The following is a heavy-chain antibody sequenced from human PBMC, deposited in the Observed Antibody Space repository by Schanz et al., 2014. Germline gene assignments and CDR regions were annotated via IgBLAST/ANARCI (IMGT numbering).Heavy chain of an antibody. J-gene: IGHJ3*02. D-gene: IGHD5-18*01. CDR3: TRGGYSYALSAFDI. CDR1: GGTFSRLT. CDR2: IIPILGIA. Sequence: QVQLVQSGADVKKPGSSVRVSCKASGGTFSRLTFSWVRQAPGQGLEWMGRIIPILGIATYAQKFQGRLTITADKSTSTAYMELSSLRSDDTALYYCTRGGYSYALSAFDIWGQGTMVTVSS. V-gene: IGHV1-69*02.